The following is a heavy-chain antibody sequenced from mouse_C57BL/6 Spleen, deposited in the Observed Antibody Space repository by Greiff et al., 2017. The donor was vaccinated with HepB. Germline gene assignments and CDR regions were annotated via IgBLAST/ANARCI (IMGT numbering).Heavy chain of an antibody. J-gene: IGHJ4*01. CDR2: IYPGDGDT. Sequence: VQLQQSGPELVKPGASVKISCKASGYAFSSSWMNWVKQRPGKGLEWIGRIYPGDGDTNYNGKFKGKATLTADKSSSTAYMQLSSLTSEDSAVYFCARVAWSSGYPYYAMDYWGQGTSVTVSS. CDR3: ARVAWSSGYPYYAMDY. D-gene: IGHD3-2*02. V-gene: IGHV1-82*01. CDR1: GYAFSSSW.